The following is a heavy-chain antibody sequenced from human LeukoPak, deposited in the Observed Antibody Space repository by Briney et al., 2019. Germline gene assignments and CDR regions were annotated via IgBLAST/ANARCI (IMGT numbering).Heavy chain of an antibody. D-gene: IGHD4-23*01. J-gene: IGHJ3*02. CDR3: VTEIVLVTHDAFDM. Sequence: PGGSLSLSRAAPGFTVTSNYMCFVRQAPGKGLDWVSVIYSGGSTFYADSVKGRFTISRDNSKNTLYLEMNSLGAEDTDVYYCVTEIVLVTHDAFDMYGQGAMVTVSS. V-gene: IGHV3-66*01. CDR1: GFTVTSNY. CDR2: IYSGGST.